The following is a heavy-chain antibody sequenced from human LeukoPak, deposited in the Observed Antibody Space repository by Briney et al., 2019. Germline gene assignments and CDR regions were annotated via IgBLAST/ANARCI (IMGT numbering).Heavy chain of an antibody. CDR1: GYTFTDYY. J-gene: IGHJ4*02. Sequence: GASVKVSCKTSGYTFTDYYVYWVRQAPGQGLEWMGWISPNSGGSSYTQKFQGRVTMTRNTSISTVYMELSSLRSDDTAVYYCASCSGSTSGLDYWGQGTRVTVSS. CDR3: ASCSGSTSGLDY. CDR2: ISPNSGGS. V-gene: IGHV1-2*02. D-gene: IGHD2-15*01.